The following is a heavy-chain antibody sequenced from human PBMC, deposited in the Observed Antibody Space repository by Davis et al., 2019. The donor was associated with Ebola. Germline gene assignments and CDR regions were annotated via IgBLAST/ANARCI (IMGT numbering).Heavy chain of an antibody. CDR2: IRYDGSNK. Sequence: GESLKISCAASGFTFSSYSMNWVRQAPGKGLEWVAFIRYDGSNKYYADSVKGRFTISRDNSKNTLYLQMNSLRAEDTAVYYCAKIPRAPRSYDSSGYYYDYWGQGTLVTVSS. D-gene: IGHD3-22*01. CDR3: AKIPRAPRSYDSSGYYYDY. V-gene: IGHV3-30*02. CDR1: GFTFSSYS. J-gene: IGHJ4*02.